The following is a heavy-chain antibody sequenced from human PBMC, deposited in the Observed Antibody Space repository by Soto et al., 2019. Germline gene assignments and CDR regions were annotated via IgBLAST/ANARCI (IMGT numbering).Heavy chain of an antibody. J-gene: IGHJ6*02. V-gene: IGHV4-39*01. CDR2: IYYSGST. D-gene: IGHD1-26*01. CDR3: ARQVFSYMYYSYYATHV. Sequence: SETLSLTCTVSGGSISSSSYYWGWIRQPPGKGLEWIGSIYYSGSTYYNPSLKSRVTISVDTSKNQFSLKLSSVTAADTAVYYCARQVFSYMYYSYYATHVWCPGPTVTLSS. CDR1: GGSISSSSYY.